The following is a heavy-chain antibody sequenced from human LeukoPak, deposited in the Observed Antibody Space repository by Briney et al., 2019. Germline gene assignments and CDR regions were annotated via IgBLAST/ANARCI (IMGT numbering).Heavy chain of an antibody. CDR3: AKDSSYYYGSGSYFFPNYYYYYMDV. V-gene: IGHV3-30*02. D-gene: IGHD3-10*01. J-gene: IGHJ6*03. CDR2: IRYDGSNK. Sequence: GGSLRLSCAASGFTFSSYGMHWVRQAPGKGLEWVAFIRYDGSNKYYADSVKGRFTISRDNSKNTLYLQMNSLRAEDTAVYYCAKDSSYYYGSGSYFFPNYYYYYMDVWGKGTTVTIPS. CDR1: GFTFSSYG.